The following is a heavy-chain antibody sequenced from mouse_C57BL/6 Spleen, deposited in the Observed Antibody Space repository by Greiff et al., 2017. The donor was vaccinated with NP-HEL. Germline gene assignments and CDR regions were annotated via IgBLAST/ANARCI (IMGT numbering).Heavy chain of an antibody. Sequence: QVQLQQSGAELVKPGASVKLSCKASGYTFTSYWMHWVKQRPGQGLEWIGMIHPNSGSTNYNEKFKSKATLTVDKSSSTAYMQLSSLTSEDSAVYYCAREVLRFNAMDYWGQGTSVTVSS. CDR2: IHPNSGST. CDR1: GYTFTSYW. CDR3: AREVLRFNAMDY. J-gene: IGHJ4*01. D-gene: IGHD1-1*01. V-gene: IGHV1-64*01.